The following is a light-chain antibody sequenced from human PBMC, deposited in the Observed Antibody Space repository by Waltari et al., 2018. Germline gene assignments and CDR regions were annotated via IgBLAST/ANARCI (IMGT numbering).Light chain of an antibody. CDR2: YDR. CDR3: HVWHPHVDPGV. Sequence: SYVVTQPPSVSVAPGETATITCGGDNIGTYSVHWYQQKAGQAPGLVIFYDRDRPSGLPARFSGSNSGNTATLTFSWVEAGDEARYYCHVWHPHVDPGVFGTGTGVTVL. J-gene: IGLJ1*01. CDR1: NIGTYS. V-gene: IGLV3-21*04.